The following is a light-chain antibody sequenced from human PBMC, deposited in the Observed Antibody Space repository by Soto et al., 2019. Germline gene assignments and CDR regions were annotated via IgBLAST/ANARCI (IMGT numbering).Light chain of an antibody. V-gene: IGKV3-20*01. CDR1: QSVSSSY. CDR2: GAS. CDR3: QQYGSSPLT. Sequence: EIVLTQSPGTLSLSPGERAALSCRASQSVSSSYLAWYQQKPGQAPRLLIYGASSRATGIPDRFSGSGSGTDFTLTISRPEPEYFAVYYCQQYGSSPLTFGGGTKV. J-gene: IGKJ4*01.